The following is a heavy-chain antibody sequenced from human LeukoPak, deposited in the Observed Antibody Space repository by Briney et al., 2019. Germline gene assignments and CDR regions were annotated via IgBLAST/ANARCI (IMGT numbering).Heavy chain of an antibody. CDR2: INSDGSST. CDR1: GFTFSSYW. J-gene: IGHJ4*02. CDR3: ARGDSGSYFDY. V-gene: IGHV3-74*01. D-gene: IGHD1-26*01. Sequence: PGGSLRLSXAASGFTFSSYWMHWVRQAPGKGLVWVSRINSDGSSTSYADSVKGRFTISRDNAKNTLYLQMNSLRAEDTAVYYCARGDSGSYFDYWGQGTLVTVSS.